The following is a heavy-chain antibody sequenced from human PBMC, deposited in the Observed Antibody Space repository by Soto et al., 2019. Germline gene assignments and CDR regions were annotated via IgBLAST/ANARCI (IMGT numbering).Heavy chain of an antibody. V-gene: IGHV4-61*01. CDR3: AGGTWDNWFDP. CDR2: IYYSGST. Sequence: SETLSLTCTVSGGSVSSDYYWSWIRQPPGKGLEWIGYIYYSGSTKYNPSLESRVTMSLDTSKNQFSLNLSSVTAADTAVYYCAGGTWDNWFDPWGQGTLVTVSS. J-gene: IGHJ5*02. CDR1: GGSVSSDYY. D-gene: IGHD2-15*01.